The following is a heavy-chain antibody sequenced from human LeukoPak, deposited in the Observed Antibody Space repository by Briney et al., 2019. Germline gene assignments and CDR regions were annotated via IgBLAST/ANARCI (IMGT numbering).Heavy chain of an antibody. CDR3: ARDPSGYYDSSGSPPGDY. Sequence: SEALSLTCTVSGGSISSYYWSWIRQPAGKGLEWIGRIYTSGSTNYNPSLKNRVTMSVDTSKNQFSLKLSSVTAADTAVYYCARDPSGYYDSSGSPPGDYWGQGTLVTVSS. V-gene: IGHV4-4*07. J-gene: IGHJ4*02. D-gene: IGHD3-22*01. CDR1: GGSISSYY. CDR2: IYTSGST.